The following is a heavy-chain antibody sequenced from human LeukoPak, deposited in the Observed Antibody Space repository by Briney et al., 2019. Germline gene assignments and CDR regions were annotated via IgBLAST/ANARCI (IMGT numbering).Heavy chain of an antibody. V-gene: IGHV3-23*01. CDR3: ARGDGVYVY. CDR1: GFTFSSHA. D-gene: IGHD5/OR15-5a*01. J-gene: IGHJ4*02. CDR2: ISGSGGST. Sequence: GGSLRLSCVASGFTFSSHAMSWVRQAPGKGLEWVSAISGSGGSTYYADSVKGRFTISRDNSKNTVYLQMNSLRVEDTAVYYCARGDGVYVYWGQGTLVTVSS.